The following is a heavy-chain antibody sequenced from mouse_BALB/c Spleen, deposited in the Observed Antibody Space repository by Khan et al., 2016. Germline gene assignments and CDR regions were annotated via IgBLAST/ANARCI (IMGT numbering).Heavy chain of an antibody. CDR3: ARKGVVAYYAMDY. D-gene: IGHD1-1*01. Sequence: EVELVESGGGLVQPGGSRKLSCAASGFTFSSFGMHWVRQAPEKGLEWVAYISSGSSTIYYADTVKGRFTISRDNPKNTLFLQMTSLRSGDTAMYYCARKGVVAYYAMDYWGQGTSVTVSS. V-gene: IGHV5-17*02. CDR1: GFTFSSFG. CDR2: ISSGSSTI. J-gene: IGHJ4*01.